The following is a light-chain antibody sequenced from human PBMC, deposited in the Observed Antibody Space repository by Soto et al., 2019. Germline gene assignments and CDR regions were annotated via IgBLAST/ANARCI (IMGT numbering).Light chain of an antibody. CDR1: SSNIGGNT. Sequence: QSVLTQSPSASGTPGQRVTISCSEGSSNIGGNTVNWYQQLPGTAPKLLIYSNNQRPSGVPDRFSGSKSGTSASLAISGLQSEDEADYYCAASDDSLNGYVFGTGTKVTVL. CDR2: SNN. V-gene: IGLV1-44*01. CDR3: AASDDSLNGYV. J-gene: IGLJ1*01.